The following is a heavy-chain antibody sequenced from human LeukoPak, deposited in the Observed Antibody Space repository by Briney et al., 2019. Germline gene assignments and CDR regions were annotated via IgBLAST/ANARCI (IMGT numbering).Heavy chain of an antibody. J-gene: IGHJ6*03. D-gene: IGHD4-11*01. CDR3: LGNSNYGYYYYYMDV. V-gene: IGHV4-39*07. Sequence: PSETLSLTCTVSGGSISSSSYYWGWIRQPPGKGLEWIGSIYYSGSANYNPSLKSRVTISVDTSKNQFSLKLSSVTAADTAVYYCLGNSNYGYYYYYMDVWGKGTTVTVSS. CDR2: IYYSGSA. CDR1: GGSISSSSYY.